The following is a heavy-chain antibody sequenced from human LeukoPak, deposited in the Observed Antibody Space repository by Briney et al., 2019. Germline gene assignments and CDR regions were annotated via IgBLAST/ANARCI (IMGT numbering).Heavy chain of an antibody. J-gene: IGHJ4*02. V-gene: IGHV5-51*01. CDR2: IYPGDSET. CDR3: ARHAGNAFVDY. CDR1: GYSFTSYW. D-gene: IGHD3-16*01. Sequence: GESLKISCKASGYSFTSYWIGWVRPMPGKGLEWMGIIYPGDSETKYIPSFQGQVSISADRSISTAYLQWSSLKSSDAAMYYCARHAGNAFVDYWGQGTLVTVSS.